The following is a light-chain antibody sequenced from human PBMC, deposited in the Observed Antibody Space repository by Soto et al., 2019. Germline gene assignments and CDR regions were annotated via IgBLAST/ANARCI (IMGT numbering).Light chain of an antibody. CDR1: QSVSIW. CDR3: QQYNSYSRT. CDR2: KAS. V-gene: IGKV1-5*03. J-gene: IGKJ1*01. Sequence: DIQMTQSPSTLSASVGDRVTITCRASQSVSIWLAWYQQKPGKAPKLLIYKASSLESGVPSRFSGSGSGTEFTLTISSLQPDDFATYYCQQYNSYSRTFGQGTKAEVK.